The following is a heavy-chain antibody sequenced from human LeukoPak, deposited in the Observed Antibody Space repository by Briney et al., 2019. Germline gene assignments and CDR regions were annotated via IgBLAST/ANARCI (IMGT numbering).Heavy chain of an antibody. D-gene: IGHD2-21*01. CDR3: AKVADVYSVYYFDS. CDR1: GGSISSTIYY. V-gene: IGHV3-11*01. J-gene: IGHJ4*02. CDR2: ISRSATII. Sequence: LSLTCTVSGGSISSTIYYWGWIRQPPGKGLEWISYISRSATIIHYADSVKGRFTISRDNSKNILYLQMNILRAEDTALYYCAKVADVYSVYYFDSWGPGTLVTVSS.